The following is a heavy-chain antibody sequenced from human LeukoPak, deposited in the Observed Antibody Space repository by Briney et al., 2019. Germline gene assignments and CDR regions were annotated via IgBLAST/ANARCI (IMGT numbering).Heavy chain of an antibody. CDR3: ASAMTGGAVADNWFDP. V-gene: IGHV4-34*01. CDR1: GGSFSGYY. Sequence: SETLSLTCAVYGGSFSGYYWSWIRQPPGKGLEWIGEINHSGSTNYNPSLKSRVTISVDTSKNQFSLKLSSVTAADTAVYYCASAMTGGAVADNWFDPWGQGTLVTVSS. J-gene: IGHJ5*02. D-gene: IGHD6-19*01. CDR2: INHSGST.